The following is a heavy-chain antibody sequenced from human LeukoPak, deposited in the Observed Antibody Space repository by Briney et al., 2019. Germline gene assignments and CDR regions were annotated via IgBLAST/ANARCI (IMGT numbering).Heavy chain of an antibody. CDR2: IYYSGST. V-gene: IGHV4-39*01. J-gene: IGHJ4*02. D-gene: IGHD6-13*01. CDR1: GDSISSSSYY. Sequence: PSETLSLTCTVSGDSISSSSYYWGWIRQPPGKGLEWIGSIYYSGSTYSNPSLKSRVTISVDTSKNQFSLKLSSVTAADTAVYYCARQILASWYYFDYWGQGTLVTVSS. CDR3: ARQILASWYYFDY.